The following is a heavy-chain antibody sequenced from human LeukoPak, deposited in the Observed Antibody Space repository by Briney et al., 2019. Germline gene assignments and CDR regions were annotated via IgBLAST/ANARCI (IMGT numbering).Heavy chain of an antibody. CDR2: IFYTGAT. CDR3: VRHPPRATVGWAFDI. V-gene: IGHV4-59*08. Sequence: SETLPLTCTVSGGSISEYYWSWIRQSPGKGLEWIAYIFYTGATKYNPSLVGRVTISVDSSKNQSSLKVRSVTAVDTAIYYCVRHPPRATVGWAFDIWGQGTMVTVSS. D-gene: IGHD1-26*01. J-gene: IGHJ3*02. CDR1: GGSISEYY.